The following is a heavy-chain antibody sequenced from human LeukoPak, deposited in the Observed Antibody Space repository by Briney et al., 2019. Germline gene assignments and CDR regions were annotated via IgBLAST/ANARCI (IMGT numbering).Heavy chain of an antibody. J-gene: IGHJ6*02. CDR3: AKPFDYGDPRIYYGMDV. Sequence: MPSQTLSLTCAVSGGSISSGGYSWSWIRQPPGKGLEWIGYIYHSGSTYYNPSLKSRVTISVDRSKNQFSLKLSSVTAADTAVYYCAKPFDYGDPRIYYGMDVWGQGTTATVSS. V-gene: IGHV4-30-2*01. D-gene: IGHD4-17*01. CDR1: GGSISSGGYS. CDR2: IYHSGST.